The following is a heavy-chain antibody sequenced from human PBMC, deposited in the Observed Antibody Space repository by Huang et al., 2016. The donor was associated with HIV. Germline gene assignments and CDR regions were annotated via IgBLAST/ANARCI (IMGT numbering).Heavy chain of an antibody. CDR2: IYPYDSDT. CDR3: ARPPRHSSGWSHVFDI. D-gene: IGHD6-19*01. Sequence: EEQLVQSGAEVKKPGESLKISCKGSGYSFTSYWIGWVRQMPGKGLEWMGIIYPYDSDTKYNPAFQGQVTIAADKSSNTAYLQWSALRASDTAMYYCARPPRHSSGWSHVFDIWGQGTMVTVSS. CDR1: GYSFTSYW. J-gene: IGHJ3*02. V-gene: IGHV5-51*03.